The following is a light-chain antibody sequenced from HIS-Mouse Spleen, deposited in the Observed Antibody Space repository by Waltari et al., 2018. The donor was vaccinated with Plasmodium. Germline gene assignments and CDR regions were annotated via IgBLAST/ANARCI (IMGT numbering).Light chain of an antibody. CDR2: GAS. Sequence: EIVMTQSPATLSVSPGERATLSCRASQRVSSNLAWYQQKPGQAPRLLIYGASTRATGIPARFSGSGSGTDFTLTISSLEPEDFAVYYCQQRSNWPRVLTFGGGTKVEIK. CDR1: QRVSSN. V-gene: IGKV3-11*01. J-gene: IGKJ4*01. CDR3: QQRSNWPRVLT.